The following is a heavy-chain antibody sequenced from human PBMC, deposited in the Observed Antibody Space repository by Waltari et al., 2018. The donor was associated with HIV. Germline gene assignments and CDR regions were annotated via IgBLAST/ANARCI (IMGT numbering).Heavy chain of an antibody. CDR2: IKPGRGKS. V-gene: IGHV1-46*01. CDR1: GYTFTNYF. D-gene: IGHD4-4*01. CDR3: ATQSLDY. J-gene: IGHJ4*02. Sequence: QVQLVQSGSEVKKPGASVKVSCKASGYTFTNYFINWVRQAPGQGLEWVGIIKPGRGKSKITQKFQGRITRTSDTSTSTVYMEVSSLRSADTAIYYCATQSLDYWGQGTQVTVSS.